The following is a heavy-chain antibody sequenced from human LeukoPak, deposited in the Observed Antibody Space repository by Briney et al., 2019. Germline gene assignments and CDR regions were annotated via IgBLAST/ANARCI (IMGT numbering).Heavy chain of an antibody. V-gene: IGHV3-7*01. CDR1: GFTFSSYW. CDR2: IKQDGSEK. J-gene: IGHJ4*02. Sequence: PGGSLRLSCAASGFTFSSYWMSWVRQAPGKGLEWVANIKQDGSEKYYVDFVKGRFTISRDNAKNSLYLQMNSLRAEDTAVYYCARVAYCGGDCYLGSFDYWGQGTLVTVSS. CDR3: ARVAYCGGDCYLGSFDY. D-gene: IGHD2-21*02.